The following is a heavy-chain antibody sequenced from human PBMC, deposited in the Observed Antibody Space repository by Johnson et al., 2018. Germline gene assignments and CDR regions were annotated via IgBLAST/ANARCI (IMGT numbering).Heavy chain of an antibody. CDR3: AAWRGDSRDLEH. CDR1: GFHVSDYY. V-gene: IGHV3-11*01. D-gene: IGHD3-16*01. Sequence: QVQLVQSGGALVKPGGSLRLSCAASGFHVSDYYMSWIRQAPGKGLDWVSYISRGGPIYYGDSVRGRFTISRDNAKNSLYLQMNNLRAEETAVYFGAAWRGDSRDLEHWGQGTLVTVSS. J-gene: IGHJ1*01. CDR2: ISRGGPI.